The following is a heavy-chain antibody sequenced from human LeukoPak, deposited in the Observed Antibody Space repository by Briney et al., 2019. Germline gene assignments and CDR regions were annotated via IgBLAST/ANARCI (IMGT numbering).Heavy chain of an antibody. D-gene: IGHD2-15*01. CDR2: ISSSSSYI. J-gene: IGHJ4*02. Sequence: GGSLRLSCAASGFTFSSYSMNWVRQAPGKGLEWVSSISSSSSYIYYADSVKGRFTISRDNAKNSLYLQMNSLRAEDTAVYYCARDPSLFVGSGPRYFDYWGQGTLVTVSS. CDR3: ARDPSLFVGSGPRYFDY. CDR1: GFTFSSYS. V-gene: IGHV3-21*01.